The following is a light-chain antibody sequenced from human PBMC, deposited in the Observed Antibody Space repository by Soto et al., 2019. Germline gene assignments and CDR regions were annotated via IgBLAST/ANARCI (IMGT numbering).Light chain of an antibody. CDR3: QVWDSRSDHVV. Sequence: SYELTQPPSVSVAPGQTARITCGGTNIGSKSVHWYQQKPGQAPVLVVYDDSDRPSGIPERLSGSNSGDTATLTISRVEVGDEADYYCQVWDSRSDHVVFGGGTKLTVL. J-gene: IGLJ2*01. CDR2: DDS. CDR1: NIGSKS. V-gene: IGLV3-21*02.